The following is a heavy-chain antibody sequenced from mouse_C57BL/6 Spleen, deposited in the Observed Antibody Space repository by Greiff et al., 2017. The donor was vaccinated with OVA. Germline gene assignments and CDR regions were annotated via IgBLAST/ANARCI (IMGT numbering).Heavy chain of an antibody. D-gene: IGHD2-4*01. J-gene: IGHJ1*03. CDR1: GYTFTSYW. CDR3: ATYEYDDSYWYFDV. Sequence: QVQLQQPGAELVKPGASVKMSCKASGYTFTSYWITWVKQRPGQGLEWIGDIYPGSGSTNYNEKFKSKATLTVDTSSSTAYMQLSSLTSEDSAVYYCATYEYDDSYWYFDVWGTGTTVTVSS. V-gene: IGHV1-55*01. CDR2: IYPGSGST.